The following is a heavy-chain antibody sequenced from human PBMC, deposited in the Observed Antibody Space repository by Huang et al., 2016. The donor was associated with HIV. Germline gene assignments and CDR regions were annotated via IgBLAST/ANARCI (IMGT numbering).Heavy chain of an antibody. Sequence: QVRLDQWGAGLLKPSETLTLTCAVYGDSLSGFFWSWIRQSPGRGLEWIGEITQSGRTNYNPPLKSRVTIEIDTSKKQFSLKLKSVTADDTSTYYCARGRGTSWSFFDTWGQGSFVTVSS. CDR1: GDSLSGFF. V-gene: IGHV4-34*01. D-gene: IGHD2-2*01. J-gene: IGHJ5*02. CDR2: ITQSGRT. CDR3: ARGRGTSWSFFDT.